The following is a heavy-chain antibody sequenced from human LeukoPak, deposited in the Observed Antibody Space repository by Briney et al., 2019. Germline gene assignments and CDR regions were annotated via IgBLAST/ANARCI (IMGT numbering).Heavy chain of an antibody. J-gene: IGHJ4*02. Sequence: PGGSLRLSCAASGFTFSSYSMNWVRQAPGKGLEWVSSISSSSSYIYYADSVKGRFTISRDNAKNSLYLQMNSLRAEDTAVYYCARGRLGSSCWYYFDYWGQGTLVTVSS. D-gene: IGHD6-19*01. V-gene: IGHV3-21*01. CDR3: ARGRLGSSCWYYFDY. CDR1: GFTFSSYS. CDR2: ISSSSSYI.